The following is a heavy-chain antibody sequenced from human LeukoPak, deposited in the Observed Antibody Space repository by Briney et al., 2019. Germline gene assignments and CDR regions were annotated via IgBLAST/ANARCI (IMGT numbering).Heavy chain of an antibody. D-gene: IGHD3-22*01. Sequence: GGSLRLSCAASGFTFTDYFMAWIRQAPGKGLEWVSYISTSGTAIFYADSVKGRFTISRDNTKNSLYLQMNSLRVEDTAVYYCARGGDSSGYYYPVFDYWGQGTLVTVSS. CDR2: ISTSGTAI. V-gene: IGHV3-11*01. CDR3: ARGGDSSGYYYPVFDY. CDR1: GFTFTDYF. J-gene: IGHJ4*02.